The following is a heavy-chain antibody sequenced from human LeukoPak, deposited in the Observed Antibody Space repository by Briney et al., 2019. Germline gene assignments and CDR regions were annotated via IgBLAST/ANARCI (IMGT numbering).Heavy chain of an antibody. V-gene: IGHV5-51*01. D-gene: IGHD3-22*01. CDR1: GYSFTSYW. CDR3: ASARDYYDGSGYFDY. Sequence: GEALKISCHGSGYSFTSYWLGLVRQMPGKGLEWMGIIHPGDSDTRYSPSFQGQVTISADKSISAAYLQWSSLKASDTAMYYCASARDYYDGSGYFDYWGQGTLVTVSS. J-gene: IGHJ4*02. CDR2: IHPGDSDT.